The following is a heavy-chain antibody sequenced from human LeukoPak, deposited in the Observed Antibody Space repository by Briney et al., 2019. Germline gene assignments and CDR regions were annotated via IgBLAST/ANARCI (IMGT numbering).Heavy chain of an antibody. V-gene: IGHV1-18*01. Sequence: ASVKVSCKASGYTFTSYGISWVRQAPGQGLEWMGWISAYNGNTNYAQKLQGRVTMTTDTSTSTAYMELRSLRSDDTAVYYCARGDLYDYVWGSYPLVPPFDYWGQGTLVTVSS. D-gene: IGHD3-16*02. CDR1: GYTFTSYG. CDR3: ARGDLYDYVWGSYPLVPPFDY. J-gene: IGHJ4*02. CDR2: ISAYNGNT.